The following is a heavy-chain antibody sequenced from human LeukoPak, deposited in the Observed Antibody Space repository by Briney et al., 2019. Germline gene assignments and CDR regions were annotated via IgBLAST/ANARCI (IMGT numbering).Heavy chain of an antibody. CDR3: ARAEIDSGYHDY. J-gene: IGHJ4*02. CDR1: GGSISSGGYY. CDR2: IYYSGST. Sequence: PSQTLSLTCTVSGGSISSGGYYWSWICQHPGKGLEWIGYIYYSGSTYYNPSLKSRVTISVDTSKNQFSLKLSSVTAADTAVYYCARAEIDSGYHDYWGQGTLVTVSS. D-gene: IGHD3-22*01. V-gene: IGHV4-31*03.